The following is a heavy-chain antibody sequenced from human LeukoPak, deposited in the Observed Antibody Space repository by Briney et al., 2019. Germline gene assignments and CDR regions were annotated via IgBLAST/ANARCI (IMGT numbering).Heavy chain of an antibody. V-gene: IGHV1-2*02. J-gene: IGHJ4*02. CDR3: ATTNKYYYDSSGYYRY. CDR1: GYTFTGYY. Sequence: GASVKVSCKASGYTFTGYYMHWVRQAPGQGLEWMGWINPNSGGTSYAQKFQGRVTMTRDTSISTAYVELSRLRSDDTAVYYCATTNKYYYDSSGYYRYWGQGTLVTVSS. D-gene: IGHD3-22*01. CDR2: INPNSGGT.